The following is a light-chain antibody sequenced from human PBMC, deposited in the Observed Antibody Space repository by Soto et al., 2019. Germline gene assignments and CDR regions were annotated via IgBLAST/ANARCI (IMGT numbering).Light chain of an antibody. CDR3: QQYGSSPLT. V-gene: IGKV3-20*01. CDR1: QSVSSSY. Sequence: IVLTQSPCTLSLSPGERATLSCSASQSVSSSYLAWYQQKPGQAPRLLIYGASSRATGIPDRFSGSGSGTDFTLTISRLEPEDFAVYYCQQYGSSPLTFGGGTKVDI. J-gene: IGKJ4*01. CDR2: GAS.